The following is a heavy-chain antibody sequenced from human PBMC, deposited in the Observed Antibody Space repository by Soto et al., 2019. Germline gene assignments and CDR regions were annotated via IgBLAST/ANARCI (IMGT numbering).Heavy chain of an antibody. V-gene: IGHV3-48*01. CDR1: GFTFSTYS. CDR2: ISSSSTI. J-gene: IGHJ4*02. D-gene: IGHD6-19*01. Sequence: EVQLVESGGDLVQPGGSLRISCAASGFTFSTYSMNWVRQAPGKGLEWVSSISSSSTIYYADSVKGRFTISRDNVQNSLYLQMHSLRAEDTAVYYCARERGSGWTFDYWGQGTLVTVSS. CDR3: ARERGSGWTFDY.